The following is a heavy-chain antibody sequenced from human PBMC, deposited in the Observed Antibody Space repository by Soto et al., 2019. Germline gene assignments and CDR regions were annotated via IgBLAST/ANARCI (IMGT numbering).Heavy chain of an antibody. V-gene: IGHV3-21*01. CDR1: GFTFSSYS. CDR2: ISSSSSYI. D-gene: IGHD6-19*01. CDR3: ARDKKQWPPRAFDI. Sequence: PGGSLRLSCAASGFTFSSYSMNWVRQAPGKGLEWFSSISSSSSYIYYADSVKGRFTISRDNAKNSLYLQMNSLRAEDTAVYYCARDKKQWPPRAFDIWGQGTMVTVSS. J-gene: IGHJ3*02.